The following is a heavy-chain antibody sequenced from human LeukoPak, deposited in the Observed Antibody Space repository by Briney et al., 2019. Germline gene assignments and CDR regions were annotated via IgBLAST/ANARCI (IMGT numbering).Heavy chain of an antibody. V-gene: IGHV3-66*01. D-gene: IGHD2-21*02. CDR3: TRGQSYCGADCYSD. CDR2: MYTGGGR. CDR1: GFSVSNYY. J-gene: IGHJ4*02. Sequence: GGSLRLSCAASGFSVSNYYMSWLRQPPGKGLEWVSVMYTGGGRYYCDSVKGRFTISRDNSKNTVFLQMNSLRVEDTALYYCTRGQSYCGADCYSDWGQGTLVTVSS.